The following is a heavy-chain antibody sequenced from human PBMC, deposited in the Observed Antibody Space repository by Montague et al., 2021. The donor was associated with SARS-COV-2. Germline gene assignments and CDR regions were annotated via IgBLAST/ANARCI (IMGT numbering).Heavy chain of an antibody. CDR3: ARHYSATLPAVY. Sequence: SETLSLTCTVSGGSISSYYWSWIRQPPGKGLEWIGYISDSGSTNYNPSLTSRITMSVDTSKNQFSLTVNSVTAADTAVYYCARHYSATLPAVYWGQGTPVTVSS. D-gene: IGHD2-15*01. CDR1: GGSISSYY. V-gene: IGHV4-59*08. J-gene: IGHJ4*02. CDR2: ISDSGST.